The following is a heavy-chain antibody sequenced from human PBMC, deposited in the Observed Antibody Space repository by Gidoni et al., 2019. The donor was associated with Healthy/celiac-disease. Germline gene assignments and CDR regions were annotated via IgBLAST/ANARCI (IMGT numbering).Heavy chain of an antibody. D-gene: IGHD4-4*01. CDR1: GGSFSGYY. J-gene: IGHJ4*02. CDR2: INHSGST. Sequence: VQLQQWGAGLLKPSETLSLTCAVSGGSFSGYYWSLIRQPPGKGLEWIWEINHSGSTNYNPSLKSRVTISVDTSKNQFSLKLSSVTAADTAVYYCARVRGNLNYFDYWGQGTLVTVSS. CDR3: ARVRGNLNYFDY. V-gene: IGHV4-34*01.